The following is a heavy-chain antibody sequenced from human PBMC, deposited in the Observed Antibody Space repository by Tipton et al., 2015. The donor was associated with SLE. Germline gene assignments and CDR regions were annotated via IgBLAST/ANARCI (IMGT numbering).Heavy chain of an antibody. CDR3: ARYIVVVRYFDY. J-gene: IGHJ4*02. V-gene: IGHV4-39*07. D-gene: IGHD2-21*01. CDR2: GHYSGTT. CDR1: GGSVSSSRSY. Sequence: TLSLTCTVSGGSVSSSRSYWGWIRQPPGKGLEWIGSGHYSGTTYFNPSLRSRVTISVDTSKNQFSLKVNSVTAADTAVHYCARYIVVVRYFDYWGQGTLVTVSS.